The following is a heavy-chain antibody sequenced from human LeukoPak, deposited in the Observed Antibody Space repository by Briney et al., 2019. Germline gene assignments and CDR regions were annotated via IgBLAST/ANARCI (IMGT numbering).Heavy chain of an antibody. D-gene: IGHD5-18*01. CDR2: ISYDGSNK. J-gene: IGHJ3*02. Sequence: LPGRSLRLSCAASGFTFSSYGMHWVRQAPGKGLEWVAVISYDGSNKYYADSVKGRFTISRDNSKNTLYLQMNSLRAEDTAVYYCAKDGGYSYAKKGAFDIWGQGTMVTVSS. V-gene: IGHV3-30*18. CDR3: AKDGGYSYAKKGAFDI. CDR1: GFTFSSYG.